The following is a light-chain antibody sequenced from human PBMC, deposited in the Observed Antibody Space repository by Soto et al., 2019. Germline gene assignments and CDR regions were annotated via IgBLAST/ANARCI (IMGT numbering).Light chain of an antibody. Sequence: EIVLTQSPGTLSLSPGERATLSCRASQSVSSSFLAWYQQKVGQAPRLLIYGASNRATGIPDRFSGSGSGTDFTLTISRLEPEDSATYYCQQSYSTPRTFGQGTRLEIK. J-gene: IGKJ5*01. V-gene: IGKV3-20*01. CDR3: QQSYSTPRT. CDR2: GAS. CDR1: QSVSSSF.